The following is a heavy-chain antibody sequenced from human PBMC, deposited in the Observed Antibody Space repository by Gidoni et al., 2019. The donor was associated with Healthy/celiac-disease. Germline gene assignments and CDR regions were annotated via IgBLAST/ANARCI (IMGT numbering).Heavy chain of an antibody. CDR3: AIYRRSSWYRDFDY. Sequence: QVQLQQWGAGLLKPSETLSSTCAVYGGSCSGYYWSWIRQPPGKGREWIGEINHSGSTNYNPSLTSRVPISVDTSKNQFSLKLRSVTAADPAVYYCAIYRRSSWYRDFDYWGQGTLVTVSS. D-gene: IGHD6-13*01. J-gene: IGHJ4*02. V-gene: IGHV4-34*01. CDR2: INHSGST. CDR1: GGSCSGYY.